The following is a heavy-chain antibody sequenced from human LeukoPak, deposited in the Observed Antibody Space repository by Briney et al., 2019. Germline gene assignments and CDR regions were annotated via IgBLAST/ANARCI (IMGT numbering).Heavy chain of an antibody. CDR1: GGSFSGYY. CDR2: INHSGST. Sequence: SETLSLTCAVYGGSFSGYYWSWIRQPPGKGLEWIGEINHSGSTNYNPSLKSRVTISVDTSKNQFSLKLSSVTAADTAVYYCARVPYTHGYFDYWGQGTLVTVSS. J-gene: IGHJ4*02. CDR3: ARVPYTHGYFDY. V-gene: IGHV4-34*01. D-gene: IGHD2-8*01.